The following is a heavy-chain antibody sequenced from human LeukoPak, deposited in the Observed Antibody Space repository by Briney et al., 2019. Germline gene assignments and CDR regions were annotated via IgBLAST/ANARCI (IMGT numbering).Heavy chain of an antibody. J-gene: IGHJ3*02. Sequence: ASVKVSCKASGYTFTSYAMNWVRQAPGQGLEWMGWINTNTGNPTYAQGFTGRFVFSLDTSVSMAYLQISSLKAEDTAVYYCARDLGVYTAILVGDIWGQGTMVTVSS. CDR2: INTNTGNP. V-gene: IGHV7-4-1*04. CDR1: GYTFTSYA. CDR3: ARDLGVYTAILVGDI. D-gene: IGHD5-18*01.